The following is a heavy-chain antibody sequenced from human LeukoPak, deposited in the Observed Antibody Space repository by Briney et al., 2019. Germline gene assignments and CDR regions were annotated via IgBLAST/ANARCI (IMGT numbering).Heavy chain of an antibody. D-gene: IGHD3-10*01. J-gene: IGHJ3*01. CDR1: GFTFSSYW. V-gene: IGHV3-7*01. CDR2: IKQDGIEK. CDR3: AREGMVRGVPDAFDL. Sequence: PGGSLRLSCAASGFTFSSYWMDWVRQVPGKGPEWVANIKQDGIEKYFVGSVKGRFAISRDNAKNLLYLQMTSLRVEDTAAYYCAREGMVRGVPDAFDLWSQGTMVTVSS.